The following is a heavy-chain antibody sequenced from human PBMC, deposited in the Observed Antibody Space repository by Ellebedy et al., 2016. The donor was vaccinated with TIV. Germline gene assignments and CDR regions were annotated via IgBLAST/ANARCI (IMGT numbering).Heavy chain of an antibody. CDR2: IIPIFGTA. J-gene: IGHJ4*02. D-gene: IGHD4-17*01. CDR3: ARGATVTPYYFDY. Sequence: SVKVSXXASGGTFSSYAISWVRQAPGQGLEWMGGIIPIFGTANYAQKFQGRVTITADESTSTAYMELSSLRSEDTAVYYCARGATVTPYYFDYWGQGTLVTVSS. CDR1: GGTFSSYA. V-gene: IGHV1-69*13.